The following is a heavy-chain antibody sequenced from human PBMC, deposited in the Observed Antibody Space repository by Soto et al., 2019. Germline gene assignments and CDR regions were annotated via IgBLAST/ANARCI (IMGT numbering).Heavy chain of an antibody. D-gene: IGHD3-10*01. V-gene: IGHV1-18*04. Sequence: ASVKVSCKASGYTFTSYGISWVRQAPGQGLEWMGWISAYNGNTNYAQKLQGRVTMTTDTSTSTAYMELRSLRSDDAALYYCGRFQITMVRGVMRNYYFGLDVWGQGTTVTVSS. CDR2: ISAYNGNT. CDR1: GYTFTSYG. CDR3: GRFQITMVRGVMRNYYFGLDV. J-gene: IGHJ6*02.